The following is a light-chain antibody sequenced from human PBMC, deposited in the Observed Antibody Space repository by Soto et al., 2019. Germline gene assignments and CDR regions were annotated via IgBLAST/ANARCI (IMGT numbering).Light chain of an antibody. V-gene: IGKV1-5*01. CDR1: QSISTW. CDR2: DAS. J-gene: IGKJ1*01. Sequence: DMQMTQSPSSLSASVGDRVSITCRASQSISTWLAWYQQKPVKAPKLLIYDASSLESGVPSRFSGSVSGTEFTLTISSLQSDDFATYYCQQYKSYSTFGQGTKVDTK. CDR3: QQYKSYST.